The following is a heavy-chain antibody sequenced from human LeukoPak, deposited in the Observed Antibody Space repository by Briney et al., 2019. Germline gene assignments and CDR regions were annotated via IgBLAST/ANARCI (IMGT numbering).Heavy chain of an antibody. D-gene: IGHD1-14*01. CDR1: GFTFSSYA. Sequence: GGSLRLSCAASGFTFSSYAMGWVRQAPGKGLEWVSSSGDNTRYADSVKGRFTISRDNAKNSLYLQMNSLRAEDTAVYYCARGTRTDYWGQGTLVTVSS. J-gene: IGHJ4*02. CDR2: SGDNT. CDR3: ARGTRTDY. V-gene: IGHV3-23*01.